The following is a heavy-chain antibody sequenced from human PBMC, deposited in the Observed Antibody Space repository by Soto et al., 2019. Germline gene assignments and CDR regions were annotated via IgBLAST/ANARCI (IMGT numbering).Heavy chain of an antibody. J-gene: IGHJ5*02. V-gene: IGHV3-13*04. Sequence: GGSLRLSCAASGFTFSGYDMPWVRQATGKGLEWVSAIGTGGDTYYPGSEKGRFTISRENAKNSLYLQMNSLRAGDTAVFYCARGFIAAAGPNNWFDPWGQGTLVTVSS. CDR1: GFTFSGYD. CDR2: IGTGGDT. D-gene: IGHD6-13*01. CDR3: ARGFIAAAGPNNWFDP.